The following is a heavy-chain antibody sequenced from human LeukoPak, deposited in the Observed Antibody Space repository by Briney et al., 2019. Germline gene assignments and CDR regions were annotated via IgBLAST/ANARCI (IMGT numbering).Heavy chain of an antibody. J-gene: IGHJ6*03. CDR3: AKDVSSSGDYYYYYYMDV. CDR1: GFTFSNYG. Sequence: GGSLRLSCVVSGFTFSNYGMHWVRQAPVKGLEWVAFVHYDGSITYYADSVKGRFTISRDNSKNSVSPQMNSLRADDAALYYCAKDVSSSGDYYYYYYMDVWGKGTAVTVSS. D-gene: IGHD6-6*01. CDR2: VHYDGSIT. V-gene: IGHV3-30*02.